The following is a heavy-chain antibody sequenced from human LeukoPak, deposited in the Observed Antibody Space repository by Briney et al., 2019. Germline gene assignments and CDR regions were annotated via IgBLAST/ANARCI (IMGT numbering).Heavy chain of an antibody. J-gene: IGHJ5*02. D-gene: IGHD2-2*01. V-gene: IGHV1-18*01. CDR2: ISAYNGNT. CDR3: ARITSYCSSTSCYNWFDP. Sequence: ASVKVSCKASGYTFTSYGISWVRQAPGQGLEWMGWISAYNGNTNYAQKLQGRVTMTTDTSTSTAYMELRSLRSDDTAVYYCARITSYCSSTSCYNWFDPWGQGTLVTVSS. CDR1: GYTFTSYG.